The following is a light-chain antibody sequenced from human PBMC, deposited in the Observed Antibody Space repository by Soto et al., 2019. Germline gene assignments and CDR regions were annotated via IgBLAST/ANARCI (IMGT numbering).Light chain of an antibody. CDR2: AAS. Sequence: DLQMTQSPSSVSASVGDRVTITCRASQDIGQFLAWYQYKPGKGPRLLIYAASSVPSGVPSRFSASGSGTDFILTVNSLQPEDFATYFCQQAKNFPLTFGGGTRVDMK. CDR1: QDIGQF. V-gene: IGKV1D-12*01. CDR3: QQAKNFPLT. J-gene: IGKJ4*01.